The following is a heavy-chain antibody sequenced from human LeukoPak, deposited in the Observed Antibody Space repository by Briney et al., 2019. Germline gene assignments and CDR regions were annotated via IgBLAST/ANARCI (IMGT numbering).Heavy chain of an antibody. V-gene: IGHV1-2*02. J-gene: IGHJ4*02. CDR2: INPNSGGT. D-gene: IGHD6-13*01. CDR1: GYTFTGYY. CDR3: ARGGIAAAGLYY. Sequence: ASVKVSCKASGYTFTGYYMHWVRQAPGQGLEWMGWINPNSGGTNYAQKFQGRVTMTTDTSTSTAYMELRSLRSDDTAVYYCARGGIAAAGLYYWGQGTLVTVSS.